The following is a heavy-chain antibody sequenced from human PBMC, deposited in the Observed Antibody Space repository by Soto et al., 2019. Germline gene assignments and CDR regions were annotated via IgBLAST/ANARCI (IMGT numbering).Heavy chain of an antibody. J-gene: IGHJ4*02. D-gene: IGHD2-15*01. CDR1: GYTFTSYY. Sequence: QVQLVQSGAEVKKPGASVKVSCKASGYTFTSYYMHWVRQAPGQGLEWMGIINPSGGGTSYAQKFQRRVTMTTDTSTSTVFIALSSLRSEDPAVYYCATARCAGGSSSHTDYWGQGTLVTVSS. CDR3: ATARCAGGSSSHTDY. CDR2: INPSGGGT. V-gene: IGHV1-46*03.